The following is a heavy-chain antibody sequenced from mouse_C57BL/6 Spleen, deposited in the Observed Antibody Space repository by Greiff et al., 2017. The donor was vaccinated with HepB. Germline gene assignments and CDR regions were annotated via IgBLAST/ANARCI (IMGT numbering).Heavy chain of an antibody. V-gene: IGHV1-50*01. J-gene: IGHJ2*01. CDR3: ARPFLDYEDFDY. CDR1: GYTFTSYW. Sequence: QVHVKQPGAELVKPGASVKLSCKASGYTFTSYWMQWVKQRPGQGLEWIGEIDPSDSYTNYNQKFKGKATLTVDTSSSTAYMQLSSLTSEDSAVYYCARPFLDYEDFDYWGQGTTLTVSS. D-gene: IGHD2-4*01. CDR2: IDPSDSYT.